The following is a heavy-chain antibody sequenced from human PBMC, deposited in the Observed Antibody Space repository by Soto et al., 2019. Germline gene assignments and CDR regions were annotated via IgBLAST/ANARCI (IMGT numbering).Heavy chain of an antibody. CDR1: GDTFTSYY. V-gene: IGHV1-46*01. Sequence: ASVKVSCKAPGDTFTSYYLNWVRQAPGQGLERMGVINPHGGSTKYAQKFQGRITMTRDTSRSTVYMELSSLRSDDTAIYYCARSSGGNFGIIIEGSNWFDPWGQGTLVTVSS. J-gene: IGHJ5*02. CDR3: ARSSGGNFGIIIEGSNWFDP. CDR2: INPHGGST. D-gene: IGHD3-3*01.